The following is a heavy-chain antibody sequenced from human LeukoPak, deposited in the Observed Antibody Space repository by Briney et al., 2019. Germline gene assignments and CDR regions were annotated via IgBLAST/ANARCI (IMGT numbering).Heavy chain of an antibody. CDR1: GFTFSSYS. J-gene: IGHJ4*02. D-gene: IGHD2-8*02. Sequence: GGSLRLSCAASGFTFSSYSMNWVRQAPGKGLEWVSSISSSSSYIYYADSVKGRFTISRDNSKNTLYLHMNSLRAEDTAVYYCARGGPVVSSFDYWGQGTLVTVSS. CDR2: ISSSSSYI. V-gene: IGHV3-21*04. CDR3: ARGGPVVSSFDY.